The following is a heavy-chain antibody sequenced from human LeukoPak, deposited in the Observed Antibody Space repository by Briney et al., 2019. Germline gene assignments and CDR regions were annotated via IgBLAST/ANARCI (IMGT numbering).Heavy chain of an antibody. CDR2: IKPDGTTK. D-gene: IGHD6-13*01. J-gene: IGHJ4*02. CDR3: ARSIPYGTTWYGRSDY. CDR1: GFPFSSYS. Sequence: GGSLRLSCAASGFPFSSYSMTWVRQAPGKGLEWVANIKPDGTTKFYVDSAKGRFTISRDNALNSLYLQMNSLRAEDTAIYYCARSIPYGTTWYGRSDYWGQGTLVTVSS. V-gene: IGHV3-7*03.